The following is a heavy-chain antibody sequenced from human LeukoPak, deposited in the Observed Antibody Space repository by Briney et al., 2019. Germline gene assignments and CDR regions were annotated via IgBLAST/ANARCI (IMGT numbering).Heavy chain of an antibody. J-gene: IGHJ5*02. CDR3: ARAGYSYVGGWFDP. V-gene: IGHV1-2*06. D-gene: IGHD5-18*01. CDR2: LNPNSGGT. CDR1: GYTFTGYY. Sequence: ASVKVSFKASGYTFTGYYMHWARQAPGQGLEWMGRLNPNSGGTNYAQKFQGRVTMTRDTSISTAYTELSRLRSDDTAVYYCARAGYSYVGGWFDPWGQGTLVTVSS.